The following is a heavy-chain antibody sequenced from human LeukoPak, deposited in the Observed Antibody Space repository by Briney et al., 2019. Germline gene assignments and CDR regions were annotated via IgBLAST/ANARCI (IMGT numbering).Heavy chain of an antibody. Sequence: GASVKVSCKASGYTFTGYYMRWVRQAPGQGLEWMGWINPNSGGTNYAQKFQGRVTMTRDTSISTAYMELSRLRSDDTAVYYCAREASGSGSYGYWGQGTLVTVSS. CDR2: INPNSGGT. CDR3: AREASGSGSYGY. CDR1: GYTFTGYY. D-gene: IGHD3-10*01. J-gene: IGHJ4*02. V-gene: IGHV1-2*02.